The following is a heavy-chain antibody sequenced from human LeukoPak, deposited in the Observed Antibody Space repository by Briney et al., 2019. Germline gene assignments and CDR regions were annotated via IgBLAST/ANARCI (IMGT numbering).Heavy chain of an antibody. CDR1: GYTFTSYY. CDR3: ATGRGYSYGFDY. Sequence: ASVKVSCKASGYTFTSYYMHWVRQAPGQGLEWMGIINPSGGSTSYAQKFQGRVTMTRDTSISTAYMQLSRLRSDDTAVYYCATGRGYSYGFDYWGQGTLVTVSS. D-gene: IGHD5-18*01. J-gene: IGHJ4*02. CDR2: INPSGGST. V-gene: IGHV1-46*01.